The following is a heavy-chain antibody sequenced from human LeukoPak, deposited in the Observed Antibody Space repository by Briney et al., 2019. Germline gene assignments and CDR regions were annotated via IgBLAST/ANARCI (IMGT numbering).Heavy chain of an antibody. CDR1: GGSISSGGYY. D-gene: IGHD7-27*01. J-gene: IGHJ3*02. CDR3: ARDPHLGIGRPSDDFDI. V-gene: IGHV4-31*03. Sequence: SQTLSLTCTVSGGSISSGGYYWSWIRQHPGKGLEWLGDIYYNGNTYYNPSLKGRVTISLDTSKKQFSLTVRSVTAADTAIYYCARDPHLGIGRPSDDFDIWGQGTMVTVSS. CDR2: IYYNGNT.